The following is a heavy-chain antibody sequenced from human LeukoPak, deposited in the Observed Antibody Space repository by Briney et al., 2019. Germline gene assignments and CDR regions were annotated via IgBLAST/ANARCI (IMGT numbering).Heavy chain of an antibody. CDR3: AKEGYSLKDY. CDR2: IGGAGGST. CDR1: GFTFNRYA. V-gene: IGHV3-23*01. Sequence: GGSLRLSCAASGFTFNRYAMSWVRQAPERGLEWVSGIGGAGGSTHYADSVKGRFTISRDNSKNTLYLQMNSLRAEDTAVYYCAKEGYSLKDYWGQGTLVTVSS. J-gene: IGHJ4*02. D-gene: IGHD5-18*01.